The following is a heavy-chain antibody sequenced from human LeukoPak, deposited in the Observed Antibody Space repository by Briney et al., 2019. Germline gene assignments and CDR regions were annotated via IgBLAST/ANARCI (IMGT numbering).Heavy chain of an antibody. CDR3: AELGITMIGGV. J-gene: IGHJ6*03. CDR1: GFTFSSYA. CDR2: ISSSGSTI. Sequence: GGSLRLSGAASGFTFSSYAMSWVRQAPGKGLEWVSYISSSGSTIYYADSVKGRFTISRDNAKNSLYLQMNRLRAEDTAVYYCAELGITMIGGVWGKGTTVTISS. V-gene: IGHV3-48*03. D-gene: IGHD3-10*02.